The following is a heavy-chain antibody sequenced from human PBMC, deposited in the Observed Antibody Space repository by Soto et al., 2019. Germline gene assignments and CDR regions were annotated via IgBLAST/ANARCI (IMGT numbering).Heavy chain of an antibody. J-gene: IGHJ6*02. CDR1: GGSISSGSYS. CDR3: ARAPGITPYYYGMDV. CDR2: IYHSGPT. Sequence: QLQLQESGSGLVKPSQTLSLTCDVSGGSISSGSYSWSWIRQPPGKGLEWIGYIYHSGPTYSNPSLNRRVTISVDRSKNQFSLKLSSVTAADTAVYYCARAPGITPYYYGMDVWGHGTTVTVSS. V-gene: IGHV4-30-2*01. D-gene: IGHD1-7*01.